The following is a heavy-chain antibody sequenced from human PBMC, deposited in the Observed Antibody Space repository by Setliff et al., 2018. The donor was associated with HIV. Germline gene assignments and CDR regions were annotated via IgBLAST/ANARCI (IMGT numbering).Heavy chain of an antibody. V-gene: IGHV3-74*01. J-gene: IGHJ5*02. CDR2: INYHGSDI. Sequence: PGGSLRLSCVGSGFTFSNHWMQWVRQAPGKGLVWVSRINYHGSDISYADSVKGRFTISRDNAKNTVYLQMNNLRDEDTAVYYCGRVTYSSGQRGIDLWGQGTLVTVSS. CDR3: GRVTYSSGQRGIDL. CDR1: GFTFSNHW. D-gene: IGHD3-22*01.